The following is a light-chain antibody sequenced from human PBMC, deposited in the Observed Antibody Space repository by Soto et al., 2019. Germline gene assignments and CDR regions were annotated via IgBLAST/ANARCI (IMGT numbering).Light chain of an antibody. J-gene: IGLJ1*01. CDR3: ISYTDRQSYL. CDR1: SSDIGSYDH. Sequence: QSVLAQPASVSGSPGQSITISCSGTSSDIGSYDHVAWYQQFPGKSPKLIIYAVGDRPSGVSDRFSGSKSGISASPTISGLQTEDEADYYCISYTDRQSYLFGTGTKVTV. V-gene: IGLV2-14*03. CDR2: AVG.